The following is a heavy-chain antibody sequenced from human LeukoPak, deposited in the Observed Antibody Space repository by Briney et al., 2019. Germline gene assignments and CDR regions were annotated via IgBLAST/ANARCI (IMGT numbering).Heavy chain of an antibody. Sequence: PWWWLPVWCAASRFTVSSYAMHWMRLAPGKRVEWVSAISFDGSNKYYADCVKGRFTISRDNAKNTLYLQMNSLRAEDTAVYYCARAPGGAAAAPLHFAYWGQGTLVTVSS. V-gene: IGHV3-30-3*01. D-gene: IGHD6-13*01. CDR3: ARAPGGAAAAPLHFAY. J-gene: IGHJ4*02. CDR1: RFTVSSYA. CDR2: ISFDGSNK.